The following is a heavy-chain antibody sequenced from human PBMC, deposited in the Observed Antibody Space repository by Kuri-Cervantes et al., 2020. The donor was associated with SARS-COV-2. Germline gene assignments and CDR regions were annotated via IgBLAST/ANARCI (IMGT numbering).Heavy chain of an antibody. CDR3: AKPGITMVRGVIYWFDP. D-gene: IGHD3-10*01. CDR1: GFTFSSYA. V-gene: IGHV3-23*01. Sequence: GGSLRLSCAASGFTFSSYAMSWVRQAPGKGLEWVSAISGSGGSTYYADSVKGRFTSSRDNSKNTLYLQMNSLRAEDTAVYYCAKPGITMVRGVIYWFDPWGQGTLVTVSS. J-gene: IGHJ5*02. CDR2: ISGSGGST.